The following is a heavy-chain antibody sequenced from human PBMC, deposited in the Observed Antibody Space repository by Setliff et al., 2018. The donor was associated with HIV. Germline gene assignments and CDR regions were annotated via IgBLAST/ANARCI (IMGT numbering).Heavy chain of an antibody. J-gene: IGHJ4*02. V-gene: IGHV1-18*01. CDR3: ARDAPGNTEAAPGY. CDR1: GYTFNNDG. CDR2: IRAYNGNT. Sequence: ASVKVSCKTSGYTFNNDGISWVRRAPGHGLEWMGYIRAYNGNTNYAPKLQGRVTLTTDTSTSTAYMELRSLRSDDTAVYYCARDAPGNTEAAPGYWGQGTLVTVSS. D-gene: IGHD6-6*01.